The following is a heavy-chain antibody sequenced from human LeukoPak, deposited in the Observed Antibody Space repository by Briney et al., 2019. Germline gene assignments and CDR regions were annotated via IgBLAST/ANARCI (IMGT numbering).Heavy chain of an antibody. Sequence: GESLRLSCAASGFTFSSYAMSWVRQAPGKGLEWVSAISGSGGSTYYADSVKGRFTISRDNSKNTLYLQMNSLRAEDTAVYYCAKAYSSGWKRPYYFDYWGQGTLVTVSS. J-gene: IGHJ4*02. D-gene: IGHD6-19*01. CDR1: GFTFSSYA. CDR3: AKAYSSGWKRPYYFDY. CDR2: ISGSGGST. V-gene: IGHV3-23*01.